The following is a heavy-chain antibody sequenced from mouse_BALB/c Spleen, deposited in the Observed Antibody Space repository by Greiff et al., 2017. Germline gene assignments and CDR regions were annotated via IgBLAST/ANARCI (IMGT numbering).Heavy chain of an antibody. Sequence: EVQRVESGPELVKPGASVKISCKASGYTFTDYNMHWVKQSHGKSLEWIGYIYPYNGGTGYNQKFKSKATLTVDNSSSTAYMELRSLTSEDSAVYYCARWGPRYAMDYWGQGTSVTVSS. J-gene: IGHJ4*01. CDR2: IYPYNGGT. V-gene: IGHV1S29*02. CDR1: GYTFTDYN. CDR3: ARWGPRYAMDY.